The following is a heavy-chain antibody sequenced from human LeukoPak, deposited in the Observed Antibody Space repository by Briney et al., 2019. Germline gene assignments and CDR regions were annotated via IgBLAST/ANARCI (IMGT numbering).Heavy chain of an antibody. Sequence: SETLSLTCTVFGGSISSSSYYWGWIRQPPGKGLEWIGSIYYSGSTYYNPSLKSRVTISVDTSKNQFSLKLSSVTAADTAVYYCARQVRITIFGVALYYFDYWGQGTLVTVSS. D-gene: IGHD3-3*01. J-gene: IGHJ4*02. CDR3: ARQVRITIFGVALYYFDY. V-gene: IGHV4-39*01. CDR2: IYYSGST. CDR1: GGSISSSSYY.